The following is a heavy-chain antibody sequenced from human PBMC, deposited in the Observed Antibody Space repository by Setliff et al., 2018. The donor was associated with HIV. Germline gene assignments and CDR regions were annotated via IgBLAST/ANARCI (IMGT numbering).Heavy chain of an antibody. CDR1: GYAFTYCS. CDR3: VPLLLAVAGTRFSGFFDY. Sequence: ASVKVSCKASGYAFTYCSLHWLQQAPGQGLERMRWITLYNGNTNYAKKFQSRVTITRDMSLRTAYIELSSLRSEDSAVYYWVPLLLAVAGTRFSGFFDYWGQGTLVTVSS. D-gene: IGHD6-19*01. CDR2: ITLYNGNT. V-gene: IGHV1-45*02. J-gene: IGHJ4*02.